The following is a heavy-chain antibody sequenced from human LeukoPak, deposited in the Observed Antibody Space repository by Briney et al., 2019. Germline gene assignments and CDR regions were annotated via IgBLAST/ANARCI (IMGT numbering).Heavy chain of an antibody. J-gene: IGHJ3*02. CDR3: ARDQRLYDAFDI. V-gene: IGHV1-69*13. Sequence: ASVKVSCKASGGTFISYAISWVRQAPGQGLEWMGGIIPIFGTANYAQKFQGRVTITADESTSTAYMELSSLRSEDTAVYYCARDQRLYDAFDIWGQGTMVTVSS. CDR1: GGTFISYA. CDR2: IIPIFGTA. D-gene: IGHD6-25*01.